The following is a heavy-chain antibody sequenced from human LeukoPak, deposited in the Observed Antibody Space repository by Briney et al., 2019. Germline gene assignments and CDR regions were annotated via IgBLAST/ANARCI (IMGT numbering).Heavy chain of an antibody. J-gene: IGHJ4*02. D-gene: IGHD3-10*01. CDR2: IKGKTDGGTT. V-gene: IGHV3-15*01. CDR3: STLYYYGSGGRYKNYFDY. Sequence: PGGSLRLSCAAYGFPFNNAWMSWVRQAPGKGLEWIGRIKGKTDGGTTDYPAPVKGRFTISRDDSKNTLYLQMNGLKTEDTAIYYCSTLYYYGSGGRYKNYFDYWGQGTLVTVSS. CDR1: GFPFNNAW.